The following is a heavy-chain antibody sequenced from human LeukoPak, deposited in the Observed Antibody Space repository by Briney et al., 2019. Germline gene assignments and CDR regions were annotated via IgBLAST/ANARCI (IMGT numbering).Heavy chain of an antibody. CDR2: IYYSGST. V-gene: IGHV4-39*07. D-gene: IGHD1-26*01. CDR1: GGSISSSSYY. CDR3: ARDGEVGATTD. Sequence: SETLSLTCTVSGGSISSSSYYWGWIRQPPGKGLEWIGSIYYSGSTYYNPSLKSRVTISVDTSKNQFSLKLSSVTAADTAVYYCARDGEVGATTDWGQGTLVTVSS. J-gene: IGHJ4*02.